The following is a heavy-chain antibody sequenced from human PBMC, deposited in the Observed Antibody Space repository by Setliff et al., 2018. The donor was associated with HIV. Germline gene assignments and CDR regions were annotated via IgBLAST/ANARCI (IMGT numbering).Heavy chain of an antibody. V-gene: IGHV4-61*10. CDR2: IYYSGST. CDR3: ARGARLLAGYSDRWDYYYMAV. Sequence: PSETLSLTCTVSGGSISSGSYYWSWIRQPAGKGLEWIGYIYYSGSTNYNPSLKSRVTISVDTSKNQFSLKVNSVTAADTAVYYCARGARLLAGYSDRWDYYYMAVWGKGTTVTVSS. CDR1: GGSISSGSYY. J-gene: IGHJ6*03. D-gene: IGHD6-13*01.